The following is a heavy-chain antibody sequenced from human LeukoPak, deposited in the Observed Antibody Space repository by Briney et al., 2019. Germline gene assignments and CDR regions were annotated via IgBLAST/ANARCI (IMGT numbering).Heavy chain of an antibody. CDR3: VGTIASRGSEY. CDR1: GFTFSSYW. CDR2: LPPDELDI. D-gene: IGHD6-6*01. V-gene: IGHV3-74*01. Sequence: GGSLRLSCAASGFTFSSYWMHWVRQAPGMGLVWVSRLPPDELDIIYADSVKGRLTVSRDNSKHTVYLQINNLRAEDTAVYYCVGTIASRGSEYWGQGALVTVSS. J-gene: IGHJ4*02.